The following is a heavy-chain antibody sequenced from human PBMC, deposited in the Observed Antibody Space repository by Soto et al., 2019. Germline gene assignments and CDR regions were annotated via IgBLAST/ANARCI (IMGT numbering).Heavy chain of an antibody. Sequence: QVQLQESGPGLVKPSGTLSLTCAVSGGSISSSNWWSWVRQPPGKGLEWIGEIYHSGSTNYNPSLKGRVTISVDKSKNQFSLKLSSVTAAATAVYYCARGARGNHWVGFDYWGQGTLVTVSS. CDR3: ARGARGNHWVGFDY. D-gene: IGHD7-27*01. V-gene: IGHV4-4*02. CDR2: IYHSGST. CDR1: GGSISSSNW. J-gene: IGHJ4*02.